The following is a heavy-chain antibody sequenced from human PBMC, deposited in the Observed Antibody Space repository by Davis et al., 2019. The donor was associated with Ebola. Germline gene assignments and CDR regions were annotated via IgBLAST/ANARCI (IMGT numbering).Heavy chain of an antibody. V-gene: IGHV4-59*12. J-gene: IGHJ6*01. CDR2: IYYVGTT. CDR1: GGSISRYY. Sequence: PSETLSLTCTVSGGSISRYYWSWIRQPPGKGLEWIGYIYYVGTTNYNPSPKRRATISAATSRNQFSLELTSVTAADTAVYYCTGDRGVRDLFYYYGLDVWGQGTTVTVSS. CDR3: TGDRGVRDLFYYYGLDV. D-gene: IGHD3-10*01.